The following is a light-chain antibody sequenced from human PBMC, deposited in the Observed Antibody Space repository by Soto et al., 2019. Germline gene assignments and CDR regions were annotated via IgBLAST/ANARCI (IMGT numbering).Light chain of an antibody. CDR2: KAS. CDR1: QSVSSW. V-gene: IGKV1-5*03. CDR3: QQYNSNSPRT. Sequence: DIQMTQSPSTLSASVGDRVTITCRASQSVSSWLAWYQQKPGKAPKLLIYKASSLESGVPSRFSGSGSETEFTLTISMLQPDDFATYYCQQYNSNSPRTFGQGTTVEIK. J-gene: IGKJ1*01.